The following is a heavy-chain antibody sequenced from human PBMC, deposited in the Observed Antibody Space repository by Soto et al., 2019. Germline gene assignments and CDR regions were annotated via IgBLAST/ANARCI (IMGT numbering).Heavy chain of an antibody. V-gene: IGHV3-48*03. J-gene: IGHJ4*02. CDR2: INRRGVT. CDR1: GFDFSSHD. CDR3: ARDAAEINSYYIDF. Sequence: LRLSCAASGFDFSSHDMNWVRRAPGKGLEWIAYINRRGVTHYADSVEGRFSISRDNAQNALFLQMYSLRDEDTAVYYCARDAAEINSYYIDFWGQGVLVTVSS. D-gene: IGHD3-16*01.